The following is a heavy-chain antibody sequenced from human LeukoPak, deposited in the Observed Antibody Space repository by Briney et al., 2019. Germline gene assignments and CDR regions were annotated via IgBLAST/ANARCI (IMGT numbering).Heavy chain of an antibody. J-gene: IGHJ2*01. Sequence: GGSLRLSCAASGFTFSDYYMSWIRQAPGKGLEWVSYISSSGSTIYYADSVKGRFTISRDNAKHSVYLQMNSLRAEDTAVYYCARDSRYFYDSSGYRFDLWGRGTLVTVSS. V-gene: IGHV3-11*04. CDR3: ARDSRYFYDSSGYRFDL. CDR1: GFTFSDYY. CDR2: ISSSGSTI. D-gene: IGHD3-22*01.